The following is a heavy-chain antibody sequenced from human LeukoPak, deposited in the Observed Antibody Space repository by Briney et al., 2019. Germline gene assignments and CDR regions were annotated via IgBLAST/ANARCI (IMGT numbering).Heavy chain of an antibody. D-gene: IGHD3-16*01. V-gene: IGHV3-53*01. CDR2: IYSGGST. J-gene: IGHJ4*02. Sequence: GSLRLSCAASGFTFSSYAMSWVRQAPGKGLEWVSVIYSGGSTYYADSVKGRFTISRDNSKNTLYLQMNSLRAEDTAVYYCARIMIGYFDYWGQGTLVTVSS. CDR1: GFTFSSYA. CDR3: ARIMIGYFDY.